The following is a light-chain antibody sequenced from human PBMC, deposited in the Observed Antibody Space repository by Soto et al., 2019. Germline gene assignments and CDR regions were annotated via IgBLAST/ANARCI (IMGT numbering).Light chain of an antibody. CDR1: QRLSGW. V-gene: IGKV1-5*03. Sequence: DLKMTQSRTTLSASVGDKVTITCRASQRLSGWLAWHQQKPGKGPKVVISKASSLESGVPSRFSGSGSGTEFTLTISSLQPDEFATYYCQPYSAYPWPFGQRPKVDI. CDR2: KAS. CDR3: QPYSAYPWP. J-gene: IGKJ1*01.